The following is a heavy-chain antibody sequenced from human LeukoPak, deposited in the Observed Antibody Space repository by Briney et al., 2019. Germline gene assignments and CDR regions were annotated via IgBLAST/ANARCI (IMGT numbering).Heavy chain of an antibody. CDR2: IRQDGNEL. CDR1: GFTFSSYA. J-gene: IGHJ4*02. Sequence: GGSLRLSCAASGFTFSSYAMSWVRQVPGKGPEWVANIRQDGNELYYVDSVKGRFTISRDNAKNSLFLQMTSLRVEDTAVYYCVRDKVSGATFLDYWGQGTLVTVSS. V-gene: IGHV3-7*01. CDR3: VRDKVSGATFLDY. D-gene: IGHD1-26*01.